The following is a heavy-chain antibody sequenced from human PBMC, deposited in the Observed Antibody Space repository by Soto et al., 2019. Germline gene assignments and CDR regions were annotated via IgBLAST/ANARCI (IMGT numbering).Heavy chain of an antibody. V-gene: IGHV1-69*01. Sequence: QAQLMQSGPEVKKPGSSVKVSCKASGCTFSGYAINWVRQAPGQGLEWMGGIIPLLGITDYGQKFQGRNTIAADESTGTVYMDLRGVRSEDTPVYYCARDPRSITGTTSSEDVQHWGQGTRVSVSS. CDR1: GCTFSGYA. CDR2: IIPLLGIT. J-gene: IGHJ1*01. CDR3: ARDPRSITGTTSSEDVQH. D-gene: IGHD1-20*01.